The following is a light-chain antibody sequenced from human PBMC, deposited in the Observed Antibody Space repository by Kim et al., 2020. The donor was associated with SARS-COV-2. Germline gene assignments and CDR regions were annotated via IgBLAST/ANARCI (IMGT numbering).Light chain of an antibody. CDR2: AAS. CDR3: QQSYSTPYT. CDR1: QSISSY. Sequence: SASVGDRVPLTCRASQSISSYLNWYQQKPGKAPKLLFYAASSLQSGVPSRFSGSGSGTDFTLTISSLQPEDFATYYCQQSYSTPYTFGQGTKLEI. J-gene: IGKJ2*01. V-gene: IGKV1-39*01.